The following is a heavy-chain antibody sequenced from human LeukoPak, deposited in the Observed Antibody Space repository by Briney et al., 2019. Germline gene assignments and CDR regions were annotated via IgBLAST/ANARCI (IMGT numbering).Heavy chain of an antibody. CDR1: GFRFSNYA. V-gene: IGHV3-30*04. Sequence: PGGSLRLSCAASGFRFSNYAMHWVRQAPGKGLEWVAVISYDGSNKYYADSVKGRFTISRDNSKNTLYLQMSSLRVEDTAVYYCARTYGSGSLDYGGQGTLVTVSS. CDR2: ISYDGSNK. D-gene: IGHD2-15*01. CDR3: ARTYGSGSLDY. J-gene: IGHJ4*02.